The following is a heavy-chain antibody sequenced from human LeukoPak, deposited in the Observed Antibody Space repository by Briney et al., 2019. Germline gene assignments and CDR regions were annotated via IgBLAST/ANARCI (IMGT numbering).Heavy chain of an antibody. Sequence: SETLSLTCTVSDGSINSYYWTWIRQSPGKGLEWIGYIYYSGSTNYNPSLKSRVTISVDTSKNQFSLKLSSVTAADTAVYYCARAPGGRRDAFDIWGQGTMVTVSS. V-gene: IGHV4-59*01. J-gene: IGHJ3*02. CDR2: IYYSGST. CDR1: DGSINSYY. CDR3: ARAPGGRRDAFDI. D-gene: IGHD2-15*01.